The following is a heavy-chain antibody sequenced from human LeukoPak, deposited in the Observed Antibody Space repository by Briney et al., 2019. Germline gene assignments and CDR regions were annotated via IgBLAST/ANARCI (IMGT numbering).Heavy chain of an antibody. CDR3: AELGITMIGGV. Sequence: GGSLRLSCAASAFTFSSYGMHWVRQAPGKGLEWVAYIQYDRTNEQYAHSVKGRFRISRDNSNNILYLQMNSLRAEDTAVYYCAELGITMIGGVWGKGTTVTISS. V-gene: IGHV3-30*02. J-gene: IGHJ6*04. CDR1: AFTFSSYG. D-gene: IGHD3-10*02. CDR2: IQYDRTNE.